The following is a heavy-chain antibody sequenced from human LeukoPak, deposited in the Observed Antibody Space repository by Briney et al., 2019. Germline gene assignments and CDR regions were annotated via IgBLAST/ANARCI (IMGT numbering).Heavy chain of an antibody. Sequence: GGSLRLSCAASGFTFSSYAMSWVRQAPGKGLEWVSAISGSGGSTYYADSVKGRFTIPRDNSKNTLYLQMNSLRAEDTAVYYCAKVSWPLKAAAGTGYFQHWGQGTLVTVSS. CDR3: AKVSWPLKAAAGTGYFQH. D-gene: IGHD6-13*01. CDR1: GFTFSSYA. V-gene: IGHV3-23*01. J-gene: IGHJ1*01. CDR2: ISGSGGST.